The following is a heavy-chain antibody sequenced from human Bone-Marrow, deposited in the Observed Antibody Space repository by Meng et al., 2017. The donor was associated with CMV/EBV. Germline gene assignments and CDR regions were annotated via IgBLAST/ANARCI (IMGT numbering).Heavy chain of an antibody. Sequence: SETLSLTCTVSGGPISSGGFYWVWIRQPPGGGLEWIGSIYYSGTTYYSRSLKSRVAISVDTANNRFSLRLTSVTAADTAVYYCARADGYDSGGDYWGQGTLVTVSS. V-gene: IGHV4-39*07. CDR1: GGPISSGGFY. J-gene: IGHJ4*02. D-gene: IGHD5-12*01. CDR2: IYYSGTT. CDR3: ARADGYDSGGDY.